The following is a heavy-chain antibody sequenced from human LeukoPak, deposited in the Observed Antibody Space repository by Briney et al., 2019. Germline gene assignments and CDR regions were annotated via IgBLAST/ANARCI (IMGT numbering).Heavy chain of an antibody. J-gene: IGHJ6*02. D-gene: IGHD1-1*01. V-gene: IGHV3-13*01. Sequence: PGGSLRLSCAASGFTFSTYDMRWVRQVTGKGLEWVSAIGTVDDTYYLGSVKGRFTISRENAKNVLYLQMSSLRVEDTAVYYCAREIRETVFTRHHYYGIDVWGQGTTVTVSS. CDR3: AREIRETVFTRHHYYGIDV. CDR1: GFTFSTYD. CDR2: IGTVDDT.